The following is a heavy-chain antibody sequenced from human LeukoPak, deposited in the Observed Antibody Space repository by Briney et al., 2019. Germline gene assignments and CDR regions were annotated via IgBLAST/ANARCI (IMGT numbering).Heavy chain of an antibody. CDR3: ARDPGSGSYPFDY. V-gene: IGHV1-69*05. D-gene: IGHD3-10*01. Sequence: GASVKVSCKASGGTFSSYAISWVRQAPGQGLEWMGGIIPIFGTANYAQKFQGGVTMTTDTSTSTAYMELRSLRSDDTAVYYCARDPGSGSYPFDYWGQGTLVTVSS. CDR2: IIPIFGTA. CDR1: GGTFSSYA. J-gene: IGHJ4*02.